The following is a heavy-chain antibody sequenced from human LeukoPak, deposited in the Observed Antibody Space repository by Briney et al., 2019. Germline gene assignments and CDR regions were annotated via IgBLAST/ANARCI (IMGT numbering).Heavy chain of an antibody. CDR1: GFTFSSYE. J-gene: IGHJ6*04. CDR3: AREVYYYGSGSYSYYYGMDV. Sequence: QPGGSLRLSCAASGFTFSSYEMNWVRQAPGKGLEWVSYISSSGSTIYYADSVKGRLTISRDNAKNSLYLQMNSLRAEDTAVYYCAREVYYYGSGSYSYYYGMDVWGKGTTVTVSS. V-gene: IGHV3-48*03. D-gene: IGHD3-10*01. CDR2: ISSSGSTI.